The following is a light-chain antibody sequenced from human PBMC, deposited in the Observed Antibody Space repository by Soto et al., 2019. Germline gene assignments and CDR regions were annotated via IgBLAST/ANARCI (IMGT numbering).Light chain of an antibody. Sequence: MVVTQSPATLSVSPGDRATLSCRASQSVGSNLAWYQRQPGQAPRLLIYGASTRATGIPGRFSGSGSGTEFTLTISSLQSEDFGVYYCHQYNDWPAGTFGQGTKVEIK. CDR1: QSVGSN. CDR2: GAS. V-gene: IGKV3-15*01. CDR3: HQYNDWPAGT. J-gene: IGKJ1*01.